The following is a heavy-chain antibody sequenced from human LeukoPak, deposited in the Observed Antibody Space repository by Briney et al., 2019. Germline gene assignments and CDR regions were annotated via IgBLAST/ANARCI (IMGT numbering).Heavy chain of an antibody. CDR3: AKPITVSGATDGFDI. CDR1: GFTFGNYG. D-gene: IGHD3-3*01. Sequence: GGSRELSWAASGFTFGNYGRNGVGQAPGKGRGWVANIKQDGNEKYYVDSVKGRFTISRDNAKNSLYLQMNSLRVEDTAVYYCAKPITVSGATDGFDIWGQGTMVTVSS. V-gene: IGHV3-7*01. CDR2: IKQDGNEK. J-gene: IGHJ3*02.